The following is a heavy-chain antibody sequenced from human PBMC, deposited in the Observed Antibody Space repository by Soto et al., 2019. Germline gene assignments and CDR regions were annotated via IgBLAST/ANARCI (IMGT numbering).Heavy chain of an antibody. CDR1: GFNFSKYS. CDR2: ISSSSNSV. Sequence: EVQMVESGGGLVPPGGSLRLSCEGTGFNFSKYSLNWVRQAPGKGLEWIAYISSSSNSVDYAVSVTDRFIISRDNAKNSLDLQMDFLRHEDTAVYYCARRSRPIEYWGRGTLVTVSS. CDR3: ARRSRPIEY. D-gene: IGHD6-25*01. J-gene: IGHJ4*02. V-gene: IGHV3-48*02.